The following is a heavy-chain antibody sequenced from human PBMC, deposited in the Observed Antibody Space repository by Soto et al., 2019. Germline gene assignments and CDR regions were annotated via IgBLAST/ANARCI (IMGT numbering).Heavy chain of an antibody. J-gene: IGHJ4*02. V-gene: IGHV3-33*01. Sequence: QVQRVDSGGGVVQPGRSLRLSCAASGFTFSSYGMQWVRQAPGKGLEWVAVIWHDGSNQYYADSVKGRFTISRDNSNNTLYLQLNSLRAEDTAVYYCARERGQIDYWGQGTLVTVSS. CDR1: GFTFSSYG. CDR3: ARERGQIDY. CDR2: IWHDGSNQ.